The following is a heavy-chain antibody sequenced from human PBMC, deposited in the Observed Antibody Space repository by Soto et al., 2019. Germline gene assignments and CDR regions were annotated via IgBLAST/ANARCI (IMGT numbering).Heavy chain of an antibody. CDR2: ISYDGGIK. CDR3: ARKYGSGTYRFSGMDV. D-gene: IGHD3-10*01. J-gene: IGHJ6*02. V-gene: IGHV3-30-3*01. Sequence: ESGGGVVQPGTSLSLSCAASGFTFSSYSMHWVRQVPGTGLEWVAVISYDGGIKFYADSMKGRFTISRDNSKNTLYLQMNSLRAEDTALYYCARKYGSGTYRFSGMDVWGQGTTVTVSS. CDR1: GFTFSSYS.